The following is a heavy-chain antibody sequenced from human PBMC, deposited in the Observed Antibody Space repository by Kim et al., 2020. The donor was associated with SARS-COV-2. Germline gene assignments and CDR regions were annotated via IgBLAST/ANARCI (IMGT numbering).Heavy chain of an antibody. Sequence: SETLSLTCTVSGGSISSGGYYWSWIRQHPGKGLEWIGYIYYSGSTYYNPSLKSRVTISVDTSKNQFSLKLSSVTAADTAVYYCARSPRRYYDILTGSGYYYYYGMDVWGQGTTVTVSS. CDR3: ARSPRRYYDILTGSGYYYYYGMDV. CDR2: IYYSGST. D-gene: IGHD3-9*01. J-gene: IGHJ6*02. CDR1: GGSISSGGYY. V-gene: IGHV4-31*03.